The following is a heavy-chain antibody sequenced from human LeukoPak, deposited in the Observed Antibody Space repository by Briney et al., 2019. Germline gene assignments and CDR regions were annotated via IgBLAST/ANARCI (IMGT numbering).Heavy chain of an antibody. J-gene: IGHJ4*02. CDR1: GYTLIGLS. V-gene: IGHV1-24*01. CDR3: ATGGGITTDSWFDY. D-gene: IGHD4-11*01. Sequence: ASVKVSCKVSGYTLIGLSMHWVRQAPGKGLEWMGGFDPEDGEIIYAQKFQGRVIMTEDTFTDTVYMQLSSLRSEDTAVYYCATGGGITTDSWFDYPGQGTLVTVSS. CDR2: FDPEDGEI.